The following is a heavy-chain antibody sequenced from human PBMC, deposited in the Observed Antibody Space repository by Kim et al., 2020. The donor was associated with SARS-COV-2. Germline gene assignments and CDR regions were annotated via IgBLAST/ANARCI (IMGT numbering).Heavy chain of an antibody. CDR3: VKGAWLDY. Sequence: DDNTDYAESGKGRFTVSIDSARNMLYLQMNSLRADDAAVYYCVKGAWLDYWGPGTLVTVSS. CDR2: DDNT. V-gene: IGHV3-23*01. D-gene: IGHD5-12*01. J-gene: IGHJ4*02.